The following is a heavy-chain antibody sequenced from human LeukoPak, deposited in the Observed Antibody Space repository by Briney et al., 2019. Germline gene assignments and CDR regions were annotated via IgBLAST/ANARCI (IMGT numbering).Heavy chain of an antibody. D-gene: IGHD3-3*01. CDR1: GLTFSSYA. CDR2: ISGSGGST. J-gene: IGHJ4*02. CDR3: AKDLRSTPRSGLDY. V-gene: IGHV3-23*01. Sequence: GRSLRLFCAASGLTFSSYAMSGVRQAPGKGLEWVSGISGSGGSTYNADSVKGRFTISRNNSKNTLYLQMNSLRAEDTAVYYCAKDLRSTPRSGLDYWGQGTLVTVSS.